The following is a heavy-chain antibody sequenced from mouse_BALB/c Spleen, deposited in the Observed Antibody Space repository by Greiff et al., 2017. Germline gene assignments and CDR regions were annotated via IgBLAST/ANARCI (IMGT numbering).Heavy chain of an antibody. V-gene: IGHV3-2*02. CDR3: ARATGRWFAY. D-gene: IGHD4-1*02. Sequence: EVKLQESGPGLVKPSQSLSLTCTVTGYSITSDYAWNWIRQFPGNQLEWMGYISYSGSTSYNPSLTSRISITRDTSKNQFFLQLNSVTTEDTATYYCARATGRWFAYWGQGTLVTVSA. CDR2: ISYSGST. CDR1: GYSITSDYA. J-gene: IGHJ3*01.